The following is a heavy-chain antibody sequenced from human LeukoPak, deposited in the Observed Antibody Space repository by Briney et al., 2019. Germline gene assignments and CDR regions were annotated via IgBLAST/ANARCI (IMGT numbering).Heavy chain of an antibody. CDR2: IIPIFGTA. D-gene: IGHD4-17*01. V-gene: IGHV1-69*05. CDR3: AGGALYGDYAVDY. Sequence: ASVQVSCKASGGTFSSYAISWVRQAPGQGLEWMGRIIPIFGTANYAQKFQGRVTITTDESTSTAYMELSSLRSEDTAVYYCAGGALYGDYAVDYWGQGTLVTVSS. J-gene: IGHJ4*02. CDR1: GGTFSSYA.